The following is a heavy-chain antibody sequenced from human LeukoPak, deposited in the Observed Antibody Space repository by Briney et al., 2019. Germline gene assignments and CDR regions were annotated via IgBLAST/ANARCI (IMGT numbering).Heavy chain of an antibody. CDR1: GYTFTSHY. D-gene: IGHD3-10*01. J-gene: IGHJ4*02. Sequence: GAPVKVSCKASGYTFTSHYIQWVRQALGQGLEWMGMIIPSDGSTSYAQTFQGRVTITRNTSISTAYMELSSLRSEDTAVYYCARAAITMVRGVQNFDYWGQGTLVTVSS. CDR2: IIPSDGST. V-gene: IGHV1-46*01. CDR3: ARAAITMVRGVQNFDY.